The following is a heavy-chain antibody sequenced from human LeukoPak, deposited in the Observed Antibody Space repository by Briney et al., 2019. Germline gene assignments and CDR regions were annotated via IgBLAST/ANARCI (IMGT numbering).Heavy chain of an antibody. V-gene: IGHV6-1*01. D-gene: IGHD2-2*01. CDR1: GDSVSSNSAA. J-gene: IGHJ5*02. Sequence: SQTLSLTCAVSGDSVSSNSAAWNWIRQSPSRGLEWLGRTYYGSTWYNDYAVSVRGRITVSPDTSKNQFSLHLNSVTPEDTAVYYCARRLTQYDCFDPWGQGILVTVSS. CDR3: ARRLTQYDCFDP. CDR2: TYYGSTWYN.